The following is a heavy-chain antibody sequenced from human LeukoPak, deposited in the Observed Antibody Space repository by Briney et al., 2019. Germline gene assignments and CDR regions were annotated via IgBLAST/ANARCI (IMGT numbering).Heavy chain of an antibody. Sequence: GGSLRLSCAASGFTFSSYSMNWVRQAPGKGLEWVSSISSSSSYIYYADSVKGRFTISRDNAKNSLYLQVNSLRAEDTAVYYCAKGSEYDFWSGQFYFDYWGRGTLVTVSS. D-gene: IGHD3-3*01. CDR2: ISSSSSYI. V-gene: IGHV3-21*04. J-gene: IGHJ4*02. CDR3: AKGSEYDFWSGQFYFDY. CDR1: GFTFSSYS.